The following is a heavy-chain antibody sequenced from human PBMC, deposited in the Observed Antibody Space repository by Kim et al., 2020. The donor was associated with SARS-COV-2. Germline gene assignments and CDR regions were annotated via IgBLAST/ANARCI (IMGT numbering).Heavy chain of an antibody. CDR2: IYYSGST. CDR3: ARLYEGFDP. CDR1: GGSISSYY. D-gene: IGHD3-3*01. Sequence: SETLSLTYTVSGGSISSYYWSWIRQPPGKGLEWIGYIYYSGSTNYNPSLKSRVTISVDTSKNQFSLKLSSVTAADTAVYYCARLYEGFDPWGQGTLVTVSS. J-gene: IGHJ5*02. V-gene: IGHV4-59*13.